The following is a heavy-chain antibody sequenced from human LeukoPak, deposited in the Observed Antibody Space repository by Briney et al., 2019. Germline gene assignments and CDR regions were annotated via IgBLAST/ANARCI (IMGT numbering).Heavy chain of an antibody. CDR2: IYYSGST. CDR3: AREGQGGDILTGYSDAFDI. J-gene: IGHJ3*02. Sequence: PSETLSLTCTVSGGSISSYYWSWIRQPPGKGLEWIGYIYYSGSTNYNPSIKSRVPISVDTSKNQFSLKLSSVAAADTAVYYCAREGQGGDILTGYSDAFDIRGQGTMATVSS. CDR1: GGSISSYY. V-gene: IGHV4-59*01. D-gene: IGHD3-9*01.